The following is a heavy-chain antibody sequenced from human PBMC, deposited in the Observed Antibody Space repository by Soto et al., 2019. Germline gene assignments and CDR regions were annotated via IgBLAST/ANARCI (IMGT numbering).Heavy chain of an antibody. CDR3: ARVRHSTVYYFDS. CDR2: IYSGGST. Sequence: EVQLVESGGGLIQPGGSLRLSCAASGFTVSGNSMSWVRQAPGKGLEWVSVIYSGGSTYYADSVKGRFTISRDNSKNTLYLQMNSLSAEYTAVYYCARVRHSTVYYFDSWCQGTLVTVYS. CDR1: GFTVSGNS. J-gene: IGHJ4*02. V-gene: IGHV3-53*01. D-gene: IGHD2-2*01.